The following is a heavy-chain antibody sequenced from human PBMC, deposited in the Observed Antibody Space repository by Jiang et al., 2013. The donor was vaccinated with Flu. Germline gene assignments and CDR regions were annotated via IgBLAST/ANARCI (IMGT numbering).Heavy chain of an antibody. CDR1: GFSVSTSEW. CDR2: IYWDDVK. CDR3: ARGESWFGR. Sequence: KPTQTLTLTCTISGFSVSTSEWEWAGSVSPPGRPLEWLALIYWDDVKHYRPVLESRLSITRDTSKNQVVLTVTHVDPTDAGTYYCARGESWFGRWGQGTLVTVAS. J-gene: IGHJ5*02. V-gene: IGHV2-5*02.